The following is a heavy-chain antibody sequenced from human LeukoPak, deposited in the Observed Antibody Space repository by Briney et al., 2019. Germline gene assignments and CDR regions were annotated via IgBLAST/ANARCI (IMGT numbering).Heavy chain of an antibody. J-gene: IGHJ5*01. D-gene: IGHD6-13*01. Sequence: SETLSLTRAVYGGSFSGYYWSWIRQPPGKGLEWIGEINHSGSTNYNPSLKSRLTISVDTSKNQFSLRLTSVTAADTAVYYCAREVAAAGTLWFDSWGRGTLVTVSS. V-gene: IGHV4-34*01. CDR1: GGSFSGYY. CDR3: AREVAAAGTLWFDS. CDR2: INHSGST.